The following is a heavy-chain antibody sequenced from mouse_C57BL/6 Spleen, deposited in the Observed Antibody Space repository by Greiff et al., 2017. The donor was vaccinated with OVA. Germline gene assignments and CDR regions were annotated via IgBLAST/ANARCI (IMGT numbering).Heavy chain of an antibody. CDR3: ARHVVGGVLDYGCRETWFAY. D-gene: IGHD2-2*01. V-gene: IGHV1-62-2*01. J-gene: IGHJ3*01. Sequence: QVQLQQSGAELVKPGASVKLSCKASGYTFTEYTIHWVKQRPGQGLEWIGWFYPGSGSIKYNEKFKDKATLTADKSSSTVYMEISRLTSEVSAVDVWARHVVGGVLDYGCRETWFAYWGQGTLVTVSA. CDR2: FYPGSGSI. CDR1: GYTFTEYT.